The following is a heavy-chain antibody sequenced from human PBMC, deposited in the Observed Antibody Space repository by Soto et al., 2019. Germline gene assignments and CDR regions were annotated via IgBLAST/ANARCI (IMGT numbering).Heavy chain of an antibody. J-gene: IGHJ4*02. D-gene: IGHD3-22*01. CDR2: IIPIFGTA. V-gene: IGHV1-69*13. CDR1: GGTFSSYA. CDR3: AREDEDGYFFDY. Sequence: GASVKVSCKASGGTFSSYAISWVRQAPGQGLEWMGGIIPIFGTANYAQKFQGRVTITADGSTSTAYMELSSLRSEDTAVYYCAREDEDGYFFDYWGQGTLVTVSS.